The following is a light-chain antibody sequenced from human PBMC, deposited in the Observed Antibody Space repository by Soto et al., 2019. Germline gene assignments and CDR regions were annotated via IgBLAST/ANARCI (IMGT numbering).Light chain of an antibody. Sequence: EIVLTQSPATPSLSPGERATLSCRTSQSVGTYLAWYQHNPGQAPRLLIYDASNRATGIPARFSGSGSGTDFTLTISSPEPADFAVYYCQQRYNWPNTFGQGTKLEIK. CDR2: DAS. J-gene: IGKJ2*01. V-gene: IGKV3-11*01. CDR1: QSVGTY. CDR3: QQRYNWPNT.